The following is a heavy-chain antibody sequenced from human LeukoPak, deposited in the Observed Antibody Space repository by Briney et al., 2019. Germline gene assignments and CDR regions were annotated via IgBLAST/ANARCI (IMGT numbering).Heavy chain of an antibody. CDR3: ARDKWLGAFDI. D-gene: IGHD2-8*01. CDR1: GFTFDDYA. Sequence: GGSLRLSCAASGFTFDDYAMHWVRQAPGKGLEWVSLITWDGGSAFYADSVKGRFTISRDNAKNSLYLQMNSLRAEDTAVYYCARDKWLGAFDIWGQGTMVTVSS. V-gene: IGHV3-43D*03. J-gene: IGHJ3*02. CDR2: ITWDGGSA.